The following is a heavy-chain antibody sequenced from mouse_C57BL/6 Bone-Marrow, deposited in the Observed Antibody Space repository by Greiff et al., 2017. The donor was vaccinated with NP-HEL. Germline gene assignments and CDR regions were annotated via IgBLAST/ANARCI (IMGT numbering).Heavy chain of an antibody. Sequence: QVQLQQSGPELVKPGASVKISCKASGYSFTSYYIHWVKQRPGQGLEWIGWIYPGSGNTKYNEKFKGKATLTADTSSSTAYMQLSSLTSEDSAVYYCARDRIYYSNSLDYWGQGTTLTVSS. J-gene: IGHJ2*01. V-gene: IGHV1-66*01. D-gene: IGHD2-5*01. CDR3: ARDRIYYSNSLDY. CDR1: GYSFTSYY. CDR2: IYPGSGNT.